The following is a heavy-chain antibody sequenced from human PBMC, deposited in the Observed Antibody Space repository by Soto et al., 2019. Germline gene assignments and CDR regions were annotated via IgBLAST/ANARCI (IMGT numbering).Heavy chain of an antibody. Sequence: QVQLQQWGAGLLKPSETLSLTCAVYGGSFSGYYWRWIRQPPGKGLEWIGEINHSGSTKYNPSHKRRVTISVDTYENHFSLKLSFVTAGVTAVYYCAREGPDYDFWSGSKGGFDPWGQGTLVTGSS. D-gene: IGHD3-3*01. CDR3: AREGPDYDFWSGSKGGFDP. CDR2: INHSGST. J-gene: IGHJ5*01. CDR1: GGSFSGYY. V-gene: IGHV4-34*01.